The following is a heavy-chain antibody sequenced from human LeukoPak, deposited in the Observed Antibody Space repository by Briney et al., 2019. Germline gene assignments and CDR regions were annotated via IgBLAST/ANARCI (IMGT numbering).Heavy chain of an antibody. V-gene: IGHV6-1*01. Sequence: SLSLTCAISVDSVSSKSAAWNWIRQSPSRGLEWLGRTFYRFKGYNDYEVFVKSRITFKPDTSKNQFTLQLTSVTPEDTAVYFCARFHCSGGSRYLDYWRQGTLVTVFS. CDR1: VDSVSSKSAA. D-gene: IGHD2-15*01. CDR3: ARFHCSGGSRYLDY. CDR2: TFYRFKGYN. J-gene: IGHJ4*02.